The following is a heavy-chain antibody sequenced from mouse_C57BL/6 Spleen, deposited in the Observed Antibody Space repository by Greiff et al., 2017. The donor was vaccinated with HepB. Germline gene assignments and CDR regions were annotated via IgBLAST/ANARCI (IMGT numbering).Heavy chain of an antibody. V-gene: IGHV3-6*01. D-gene: IGHD1-2*01. Sequence: EVQLQESGPGLVKPSQSLSLTCSVPGYSITSGYYWTWIRQFPGNNLEWIGYISYDGSNNYNPSLKNRISVTRDTSKNQFFLKLNSVTTEDTATDYCANPLITTVPYWYFDVWGTGTTGTVSS. CDR2: ISYDGSN. CDR3: ANPLITTVPYWYFDV. J-gene: IGHJ1*03. CDR1: GYSITSGYY.